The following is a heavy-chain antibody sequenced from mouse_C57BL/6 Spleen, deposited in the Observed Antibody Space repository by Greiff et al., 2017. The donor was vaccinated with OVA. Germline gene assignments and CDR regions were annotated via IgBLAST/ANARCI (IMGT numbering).Heavy chain of an antibody. V-gene: IGHV1-69*01. J-gene: IGHJ3*01. D-gene: IGHD2-4*01. CDR2: IDPSDSYT. CDR1: GYTFPSYW. CDR3: ASSLYYDYAAWFAY. Sequence: QVQLQQSGAELVMPGASVKLSCKASGYTFPSYWMHWVKQRPGQGLEWIGEIDPSDSYTNYNQKFKGKSTLTVDKSSSTAYMQLSSLTSEDSAVYYCASSLYYDYAAWFAYWGQGTLVTVSA.